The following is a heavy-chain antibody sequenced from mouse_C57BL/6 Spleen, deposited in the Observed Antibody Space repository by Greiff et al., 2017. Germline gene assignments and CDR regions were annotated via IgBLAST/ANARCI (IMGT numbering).Heavy chain of an antibody. CDR1: GYTFTSYW. CDR3: ARWDYYGSGYVYFDY. J-gene: IGHJ2*01. CDR2: IYPGSGST. D-gene: IGHD1-1*01. Sequence: VQLQQPGAELVKPGASVKMSCKASGYTFTSYWITWVKQRPGQGLEWIGDIYPGSGSTNYNEKFKSKATLTVDKSSGTAYMQLSSLTSEDSAVYYCARWDYYGSGYVYFDYWGQGTTLTVSS. V-gene: IGHV1-55*01.